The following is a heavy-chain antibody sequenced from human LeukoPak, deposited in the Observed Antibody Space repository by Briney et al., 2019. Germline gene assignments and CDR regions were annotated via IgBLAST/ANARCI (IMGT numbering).Heavy chain of an antibody. CDR3: AKDKSGGDYYWYFDL. CDR1: GFTFKNYG. CDR2: IIWNSATI. V-gene: IGHV3-9*01. D-gene: IGHD4-17*01. J-gene: IGHJ2*01. Sequence: GGSLRLSCTASGFTFKNYGMHWVRQVPGKGLEWVSGIIWNSATIGYADSVKGRFTISRDNAKNSLYLQMNSLRAEDTALYYCAKDKSGGDYYWYFDLWGRGTLVTVSS.